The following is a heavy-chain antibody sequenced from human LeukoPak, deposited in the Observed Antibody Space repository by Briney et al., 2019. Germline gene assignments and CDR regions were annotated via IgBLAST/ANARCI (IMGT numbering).Heavy chain of an antibody. Sequence: GGSLRLSCAASGFTVSSNYMSWVRQAPGKGLEWVSVIYSGGSTYYADSVKGRFTISRDNSKNTLYLQMNSLRAEDTAVYYCARHDFWSGYYSYFDYWGQGTLVTVSS. CDR3: ARHDFWSGYYSYFDY. CDR1: GFTVSSNY. V-gene: IGHV3-53*01. CDR2: IYSGGST. D-gene: IGHD3-3*01. J-gene: IGHJ4*02.